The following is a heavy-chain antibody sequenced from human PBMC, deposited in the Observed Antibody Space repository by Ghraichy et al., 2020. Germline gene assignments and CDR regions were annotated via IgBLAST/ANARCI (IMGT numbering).Heavy chain of an antibody. J-gene: IGHJ6*02. CDR1: GFSFGDHA. CDR2: IRSKIYGGTA. CDR3: TRWLLAVQLDV. D-gene: IGHD5-18*01. V-gene: IGHV3-49*04. Sequence: GESLNISCTASGFSFGDHAMNWVRQAPGKGLEWVGFIRSKIYGGTAEYAASVKGRFTISRDDSKTITYLHMNSLRTEDTAVYYCTRWLLAVQLDVWGQGTTVTVSS.